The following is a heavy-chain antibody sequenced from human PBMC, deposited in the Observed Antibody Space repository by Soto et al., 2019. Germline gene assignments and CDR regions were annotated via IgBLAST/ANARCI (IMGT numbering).Heavy chain of an antibody. J-gene: IGHJ4*02. D-gene: IGHD1-1*01. CDR2: IYYSGST. Sequence: SETLSLTRAVSGYSISSSNWWGWIRQPPGKGLEWIGYIYYSGSTYYTPSLKSRVTMSVDTSNNQFSLRLNSVTAVDTAVYYCASKPNNRYYFDYWGQETLVTVSS. V-gene: IGHV4-28*01. CDR1: GYSISSSNW. CDR3: ASKPNNRYYFDY.